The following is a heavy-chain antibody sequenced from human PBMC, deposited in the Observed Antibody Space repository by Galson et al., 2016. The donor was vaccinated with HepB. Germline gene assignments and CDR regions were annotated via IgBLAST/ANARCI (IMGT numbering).Heavy chain of an antibody. CDR3: ARDDTYYYESSGYFDY. D-gene: IGHD3-22*01. CDR2: ILYDGSKT. CDR1: FFTFNKYG. Sequence: SLRLSCAASFFTFNKYGMHWVRQAPGKGLEWVAAILYDGSKTYYAESVKGRFTIFRDNSKNTLYLQIDNLRAEDTAVYYCARDDTYYYESSGYFDYWGQGSLVTVSS. J-gene: IGHJ4*02. V-gene: IGHV3-33*01.